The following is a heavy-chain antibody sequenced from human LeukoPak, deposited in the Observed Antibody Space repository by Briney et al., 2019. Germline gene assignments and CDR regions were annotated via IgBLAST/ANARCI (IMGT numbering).Heavy chain of an antibody. CDR3: SRFYSSGWASGAFDI. CDR1: VFTYRVYA. V-gene: IGHV3-49*04. Sequence: GGSLRLFCTTSVFTYRVYAVSWVREAPGKGLECISFLRNKANGGTTEYAASVKGRFTISRDDSKTIAHLQMSSLKTEDTAVYYCSRFYSSGWASGAFDIWGQGTMVTVSS. D-gene: IGHD3-22*01. J-gene: IGHJ3*02. CDR2: LRNKANGGTT.